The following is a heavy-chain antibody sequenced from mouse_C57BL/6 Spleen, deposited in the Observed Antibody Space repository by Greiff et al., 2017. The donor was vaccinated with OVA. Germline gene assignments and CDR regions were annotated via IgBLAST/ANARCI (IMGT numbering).Heavy chain of an antibody. V-gene: IGHV3-1*01. CDR2: ISYSGST. CDR1: GYSITSGYD. J-gene: IGHJ1*03. CDR3: AREDYYCYFDV. Sequence: EVQLQQSGPGMVKPSQSLSLTCTVTGYSITSGYDWHWIRHFPGNKLEWMGYISYSGSTNYNPTLKSRISITHDTSKNHFFLKLNSVTTEDTATYYCAREDYYCYFDVWGTGTTVTVSS. D-gene: IGHD2-4*01.